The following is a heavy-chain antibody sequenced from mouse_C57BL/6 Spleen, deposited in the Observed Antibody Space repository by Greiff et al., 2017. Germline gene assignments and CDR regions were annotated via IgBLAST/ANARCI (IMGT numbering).Heavy chain of an antibody. V-gene: IGHV5-17*01. Sequence: EVQGVESGGGLVKPGGSLKLSCAASGFTFSDYGMHWVRQAPEKGLEWVAYISSGSSTIYYADTVKGRCTISRDNAKNTLFLQMTSLRSEDTAKSYSARNANEYDDLNYAMDYWGQGTSVTVSS. J-gene: IGHJ4*01. CDR1: GFTFSDYG. CDR3: ARNANEYDDLNYAMDY. CDR2: ISSGSSTI. D-gene: IGHD2-10*02.